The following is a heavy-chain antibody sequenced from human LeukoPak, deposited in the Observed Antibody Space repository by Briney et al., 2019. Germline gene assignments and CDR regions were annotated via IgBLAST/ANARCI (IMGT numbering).Heavy chain of an antibody. D-gene: IGHD6-13*01. J-gene: IGHJ4*02. CDR1: GFTFSETW. CDR3: TADLPSSSRWSNDR. Sequence: GGSLRLSCAASGFTFSETWMNWVRQAPGRGLEWVARIEDKRTRDTAYYGAPVKSRFTISRDDRKATIYLQMHSLKPEDTAVYYCTADLPSSSRWSNDRWGQGTLVTVSS. V-gene: IGHV3-15*07. CDR2: IEDKRTRDTA.